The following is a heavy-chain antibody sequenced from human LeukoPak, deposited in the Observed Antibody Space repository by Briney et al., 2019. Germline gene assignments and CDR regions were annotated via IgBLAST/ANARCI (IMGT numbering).Heavy chain of an antibody. V-gene: IGHV4-34*01. CDR2: INHSGST. J-gene: IGHJ1*01. CDR3: ARGTGFTMIVPGTRRYFQH. D-gene: IGHD3-22*01. Sequence: SETLSLTCAVYGGSFSGYYWSWIRQPPGKGLEWIGEINHSGSTNYNPSLKSRVTISVDTSKNQFSLKLSSVTAADTAVYYCARGTGFTMIVPGTRRYFQHWGQGTLVTVSS. CDR1: GGSFSGYY.